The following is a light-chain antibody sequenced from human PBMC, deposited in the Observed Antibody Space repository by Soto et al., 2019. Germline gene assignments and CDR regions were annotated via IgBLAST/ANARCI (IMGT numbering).Light chain of an antibody. CDR1: QSVSGSY. V-gene: IGKV3-20*01. Sequence: EIVLTQSPGTLSLSPGERATLSCRASQSVSGSYLAWYQQKPGQAPRLLIEGASSRATGTLDRFCRRGAVTLFSLTSSRLEPKDFAVYYCQQYGTSPLTFGQGTRMEIK. J-gene: IGKJ5*01. CDR2: GAS. CDR3: QQYGTSPLT.